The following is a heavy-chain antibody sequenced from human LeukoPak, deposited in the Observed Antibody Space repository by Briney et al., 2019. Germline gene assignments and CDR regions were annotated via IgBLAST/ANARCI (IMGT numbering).Heavy chain of an antibody. J-gene: IGHJ4*02. D-gene: IGHD6-13*01. CDR3: AKGVKQLVLFDY. CDR2: ISSSSSYI. CDR1: GFTFSSYW. V-gene: IGHV3-21*04. Sequence: GGSLRLSCAASGFTFSSYWMSWVRQAPGKGLEWVSSISSSSSYIYYADSVKGRFTISRDNAKNTLYLQMNSLRAEDTAVYYCAKGVKQLVLFDYWGQGTLVTVSS.